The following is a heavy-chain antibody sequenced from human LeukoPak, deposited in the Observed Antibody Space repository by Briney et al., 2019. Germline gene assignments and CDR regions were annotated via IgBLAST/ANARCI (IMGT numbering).Heavy chain of an antibody. Sequence: ASVKVSCKASGYTFTSYDINWVRQATGQGLEWMGWMNPNSGNTGYAQKFQGRVTMTRNTSISTAYMELSSLRSEDTAVYYCARGPLNIVVVPAARGVDVWGQGTTVTVSS. CDR2: MNPNSGNT. CDR3: ARGPLNIVVVPAARGVDV. J-gene: IGHJ6*02. V-gene: IGHV1-8*01. CDR1: GYTFTSYD. D-gene: IGHD2-2*01.